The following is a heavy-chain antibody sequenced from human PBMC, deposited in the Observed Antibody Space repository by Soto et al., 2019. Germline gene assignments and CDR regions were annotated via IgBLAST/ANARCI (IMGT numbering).Heavy chain of an antibody. CDR3: ARAPRLNWYFDL. CDR2: IYNSVTI. J-gene: IGHJ2*01. Sequence: QVQLQESGPGLVKPTQTVSLTCTVSGGSISSGGLYWSWIRQHPGKVLEWIGYIYNSVTIYYNPSLKGRVTMSIDTSKNQFSLKLSSMTAADTAVYYCARAPRLNWYFDLWGRGTLVTVSS. V-gene: IGHV4-31*03. D-gene: IGHD2-8*01. CDR1: GGSISSGGLY.